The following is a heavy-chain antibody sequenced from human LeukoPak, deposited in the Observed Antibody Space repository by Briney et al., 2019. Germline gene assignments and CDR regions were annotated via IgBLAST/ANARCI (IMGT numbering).Heavy chain of an antibody. CDR2: IYHSGST. Sequence: SETLSLTCTVSGYSISSGYYWGWIRQPPGKGLEWIGSIYHSGSTYYNPALKSRVTISIDTSKNQFSLRLTSVTAADTAVYYCARQTGSGLFILPGGQGTLVTVSS. D-gene: IGHD3/OR15-3a*01. V-gene: IGHV4-38-2*02. CDR3: ARQTGSGLFILP. J-gene: IGHJ4*02. CDR1: GYSISSGYY.